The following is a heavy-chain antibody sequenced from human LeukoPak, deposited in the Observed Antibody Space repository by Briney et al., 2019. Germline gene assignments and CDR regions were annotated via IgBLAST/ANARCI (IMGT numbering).Heavy chain of an antibody. D-gene: IGHD2-21*02. CDR3: ATDLWCGGDCRADFQH. CDR2: FDPEDGET. Sequence: ASVKVSCKVSGYTLTELSMHWVRQAPGKGLEWMGGFDPEDGETIYAQKFQGRVTMTEDTSTDTAYMELSSLRSEDTAVYYCATDLWCGGDCRADFQHWGQGTLVTVSS. J-gene: IGHJ1*01. CDR1: GYTLTELS. V-gene: IGHV1-24*01.